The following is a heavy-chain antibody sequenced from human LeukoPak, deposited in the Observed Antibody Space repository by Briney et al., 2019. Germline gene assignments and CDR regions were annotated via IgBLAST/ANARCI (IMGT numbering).Heavy chain of an antibody. CDR3: ATDSRDISF. Sequence: RTGGSLRLSCAASGFTFSSAWMSWVRQAPGKELECVGRIKSKTDGGATDYAAPVKGRFTISRDDSKNTLNLQMSSLKTEDTAVYYGATDSRDISFWGQGTLVTVSS. CDR2: IKSKTDGGAT. D-gene: IGHD5-24*01. J-gene: IGHJ4*02. CDR1: GFTFSSAW. V-gene: IGHV3-15*01.